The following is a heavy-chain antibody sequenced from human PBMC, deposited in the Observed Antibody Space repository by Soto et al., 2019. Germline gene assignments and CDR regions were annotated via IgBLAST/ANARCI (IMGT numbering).Heavy chain of an antibody. CDR2: TYYRSKWYN. J-gene: IGHJ6*02. Sequence: SQTLSLICAISGDSVSSNSAAWNWIRQSPSRGLEWLGRTYYRSKWYNDYAVSVKSRITINPDTSKNQFSLQLNSVTPEDTAVYYCARENVDTAMVTGDYYYYYGMDVWGQGTTVTVSS. CDR3: ARENVDTAMVTGDYYYYYGMDV. V-gene: IGHV6-1*01. D-gene: IGHD5-18*01. CDR1: GDSVSSNSAA.